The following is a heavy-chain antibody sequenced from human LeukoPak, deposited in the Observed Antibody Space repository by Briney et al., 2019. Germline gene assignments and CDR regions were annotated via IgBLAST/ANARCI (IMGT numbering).Heavy chain of an antibody. J-gene: IGHJ4*02. Sequence: ASVKVSCKASGYTFTGYYMHWVRQAPGQGLEWMGWINPNSGGTNYAQKFQGRVTMTRDTSISTAYMELSRLRSDDTAVYYCATPIQLWLWYFGYWGQGTLVTVSS. D-gene: IGHD5-18*01. CDR1: GYTFTGYY. CDR2: INPNSGGT. V-gene: IGHV1-2*02. CDR3: ATPIQLWLWYFGY.